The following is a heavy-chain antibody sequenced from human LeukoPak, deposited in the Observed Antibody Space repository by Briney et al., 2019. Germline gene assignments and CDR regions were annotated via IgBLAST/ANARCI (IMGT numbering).Heavy chain of an antibody. V-gene: IGHV1-2*02. CDR1: GYTFTGYY. D-gene: IGHD2-21*01. J-gene: IGHJ4*02. Sequence: ASVKVSCKASGYTFTGYYIHWVRQAPGQGLEWMGWINPKNGGTNYAQKFQGRVTMTRDTSISTAYMELSGLRSDDTAVYDCANLGEMNDYWGQGTLVTVSS. CDR3: ANLGEMNDY. CDR2: INPKNGGT.